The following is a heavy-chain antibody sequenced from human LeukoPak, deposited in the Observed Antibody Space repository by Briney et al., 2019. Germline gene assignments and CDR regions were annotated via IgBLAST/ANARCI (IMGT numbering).Heavy chain of an antibody. CDR3: ARDRDDFFFDP. CDR1: GGTFSSYA. D-gene: IGHD3-3*01. V-gene: IGHV1-69*13. CDR2: IIPIIGTA. J-gene: IGHJ5*02. Sequence: SMKVSCKASGGTFSSYAISWVRQAPGQGLEWMGGIIPIIGTANYAQKFQGRVTITADESTSTAYMELSSLRAEDTAVYYCARDRDDFFFDPWGQGTLVTVSS.